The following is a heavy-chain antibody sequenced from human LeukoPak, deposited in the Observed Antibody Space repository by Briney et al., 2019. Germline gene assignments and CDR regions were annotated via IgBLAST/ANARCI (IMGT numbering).Heavy chain of an antibody. CDR1: GFTFSSYG. D-gene: IGHD3-9*01. Sequence: GRSLRLSCAASGFTFSSYGMHWVRQAPGKGLEWVAVISYDGSNKYYADSVKGRFTISRDNSKNTLYLQMNSLRAEDTAVYYCARELDYDILTGCCAFDIWGQGTMVTVSS. J-gene: IGHJ3*02. V-gene: IGHV3-30*03. CDR2: ISYDGSNK. CDR3: ARELDYDILTGCCAFDI.